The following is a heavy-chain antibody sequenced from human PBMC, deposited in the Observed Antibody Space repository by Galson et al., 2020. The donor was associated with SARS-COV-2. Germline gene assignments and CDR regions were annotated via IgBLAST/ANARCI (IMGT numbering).Heavy chain of an antibody. CDR1: GFTFKSYW. Sequence: GSLKISCAASGFTFKSYWIHWVRQAPGKGLLWVSRINSDGSDTNYADSVKGRFTISRDNAKNTLYLQMNSLRAEDTAVYYCVRYHYDNSRAGLDVWGQGTMVTVSS. CDR3: VRYHYDNSRAGLDV. V-gene: IGHV3-74*01. D-gene: IGHD3-22*01. J-gene: IGHJ3*01. CDR2: INSDGSDT.